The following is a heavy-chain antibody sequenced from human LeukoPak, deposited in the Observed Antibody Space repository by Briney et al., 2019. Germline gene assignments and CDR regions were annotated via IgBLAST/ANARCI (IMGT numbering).Heavy chain of an antibody. D-gene: IGHD1-14*01. CDR2: INHSGST. V-gene: IGHV4-34*01. CDR3: ARGPADHRYYYYGMDV. CDR1: GGSFSGHY. Sequence: PSETLSLTCAVCGGSFSGHYWSWIRQPPGKGLEWIGEINHSGSTNYNPSLKSRVTISGDTSKNQFSLKLSSVTAADTAVYYCARGPADHRYYYYGMDVWGQGTTVTVSS. J-gene: IGHJ6*02.